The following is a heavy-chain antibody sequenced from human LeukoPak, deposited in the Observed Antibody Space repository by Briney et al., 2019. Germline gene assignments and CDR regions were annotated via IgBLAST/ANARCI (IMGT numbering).Heavy chain of an antibody. CDR3: AQDIRIEQVPGLGPGS. D-gene: IGHD2-21*01. Sequence: GGSLRLSCAASGFTFSSYVIHWVRQAPGKGLEWVAHISYDGSDKYYADSVEGRFTISRDNSKNTLYLQMNSLRAEDTAVYFCAQDIRIEQVPGLGPGSWGQGTLVTVSS. J-gene: IGHJ5*02. CDR2: ISYDGSDK. V-gene: IGHV3-30-3*01. CDR1: GFTFSSYV.